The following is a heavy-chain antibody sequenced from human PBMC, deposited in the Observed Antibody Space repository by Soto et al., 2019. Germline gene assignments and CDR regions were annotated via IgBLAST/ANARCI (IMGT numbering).Heavy chain of an antibody. D-gene: IGHD1-7*01. CDR1: GFIVSDNY. CDR2: TYTGGDT. CDR3: AREVSGTSFDY. V-gene: IGHV3-53*01. J-gene: IGHJ4*02. Sequence: PGGSLRLSCAASGFIVSDNYINWVRQAPGKGLEWVSVTYTGGDTYYADSVKGRFTISRDNSKNTLYLQMNSLRAEDTAVYYCAREVSGTSFDYWGQGTLVTVSS.